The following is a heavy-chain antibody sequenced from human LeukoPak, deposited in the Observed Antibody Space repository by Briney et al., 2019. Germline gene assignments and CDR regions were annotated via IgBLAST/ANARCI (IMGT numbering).Heavy chain of an antibody. D-gene: IGHD4-17*01. CDR1: GGSISSGGYS. CDR3: ARDYGDYNPDYYYGMDV. J-gene: IGHJ6*02. V-gene: IGHV4-30-2*01. Sequence: SETLSLTCAASGGSISSGGYSWSWIRQPPGKGLEWNGYIYHSGSTYYNPSLKSPVTISVDTSKNQFSLKLSSVTAADTAVYYCARDYGDYNPDYYYGMDVWGQGTTVTVSS. CDR2: IYHSGST.